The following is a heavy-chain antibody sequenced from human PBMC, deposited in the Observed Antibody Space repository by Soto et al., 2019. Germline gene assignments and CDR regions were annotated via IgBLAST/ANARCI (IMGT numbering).Heavy chain of an antibody. Sequence: QVQLVESGGGVVQPGRSLRLSCAASGFTFSSYAMHWVRQAPGKGLEWVAVISYDGSNKYYADSVKGRFTISRDNSKNTLYLQMNSLRAEDTAVYYCARGDHYNYYGMDVWGQGTTVTVSS. CDR3: ARGDHYNYYGMDV. CDR2: ISYDGSNK. J-gene: IGHJ6*02. CDR1: GFTFSSYA. V-gene: IGHV3-30-3*01. D-gene: IGHD3-16*01.